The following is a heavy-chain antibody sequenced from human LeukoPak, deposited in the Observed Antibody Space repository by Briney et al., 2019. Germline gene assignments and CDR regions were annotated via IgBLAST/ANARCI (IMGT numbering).Heavy chain of an antibody. CDR3: ARRGSGWYVDY. CDR1: GYTFTSYW. CDR2: IYPGDSDT. V-gene: IGHV5-51*01. Sequence: GESLKISCKGSGYTFTSYWIGWVRQMPGKGLEWGGIIYPGDSDTRYSPSFQGQVSISVDKSISTAYLQWSSLKASDTAMYYCARRGSGWYVDYWGQGTLVTVSS. J-gene: IGHJ4*02. D-gene: IGHD6-19*01.